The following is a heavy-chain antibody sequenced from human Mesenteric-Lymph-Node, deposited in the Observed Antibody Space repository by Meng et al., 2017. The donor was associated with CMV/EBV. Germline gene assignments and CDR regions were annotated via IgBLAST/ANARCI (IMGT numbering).Heavy chain of an antibody. V-gene: IGHV3-23*01. CDR3: AKDRGLTVSSIPFDY. CDR1: GFTFSTYA. D-gene: IGHD3-10*01. Sequence: GESLKISCAASGFTFSTYAMSWVRQAPGKGLEWVSAIGGSGGSTYYADSVKGRFTISRDNSKNTLYLQMNSLRAEDTAVYYCAKDRGLTVSSIPFDYWGQGTLVTVSS. J-gene: IGHJ4*02. CDR2: IGGSGGST.